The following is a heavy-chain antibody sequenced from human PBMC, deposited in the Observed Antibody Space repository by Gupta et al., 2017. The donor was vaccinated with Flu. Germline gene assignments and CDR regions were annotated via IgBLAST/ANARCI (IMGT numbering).Heavy chain of an antibody. D-gene: IGHD6-13*01. J-gene: IGHJ5*02. CDR1: GFTFNNYG. Sequence: QVQLVESGGGAVQPGRSLRLSCAASGFTFNNYGMNWVRQAPGKGLEWVAFVWFDGNTKYYVDSVKGRFTISRDNSKNTLFLQMNSLRAEDMAVYYCARGRHGLYSSSFDHWGQGTLVTVSS. V-gene: IGHV3-33*01. CDR3: ARGRHGLYSSSFDH. CDR2: VWFDGNTK.